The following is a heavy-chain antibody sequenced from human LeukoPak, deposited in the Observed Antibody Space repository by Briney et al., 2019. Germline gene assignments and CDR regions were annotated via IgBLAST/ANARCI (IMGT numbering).Heavy chain of an antibody. Sequence: SETLSLTCTVSGGSISSYYGSWIRQPAGKGLEWIGRIYTSGSTNYNPSLKSRVTMSVDTSKSQFSLKLSSVTAADTAVYYCARGDIYDSSGYGHYYYGMDVWGEGTTVTVSS. V-gene: IGHV4-4*07. CDR2: IYTSGST. CDR3: ARGDIYDSSGYGHYYYGMDV. J-gene: IGHJ6*04. CDR1: GGSISSYY. D-gene: IGHD3-22*01.